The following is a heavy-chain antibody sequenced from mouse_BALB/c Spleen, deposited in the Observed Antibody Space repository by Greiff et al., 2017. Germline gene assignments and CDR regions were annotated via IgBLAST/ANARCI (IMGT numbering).Heavy chain of an antibody. D-gene: IGHD1-1*01. CDR3: ARVYGSSSYYAMDY. CDR2: INPSGGYT. Sequence: QVQLQQSGAELARPGASVKMSCKASGYTFTSYTMHWVKQRPGQGLEWVGYINPSGGYTNYNQKFKDKATLTADKSSSTAYMQLSGLTSEDSAVYYCARVYGSSSYYAMDYWGQGTAVTVSS. J-gene: IGHJ4*01. V-gene: IGHV1-4*01. CDR1: GYTFTSYT.